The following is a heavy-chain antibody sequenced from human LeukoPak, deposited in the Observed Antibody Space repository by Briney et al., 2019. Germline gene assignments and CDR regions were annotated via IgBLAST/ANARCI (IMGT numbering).Heavy chain of an antibody. CDR3: ATFEGYYYGSGSYYTPGY. CDR1: GYTLTELS. J-gene: IGHJ4*02. CDR2: FDPEDGET. Sequence: ASVKVSCKVSGYTLTELSMHWVRQAPGKGLEWMGGFDPEDGETIYAQKFQGRVTMTEDTSTDTAYMELSSLRSEDTAVYYWATFEGYYYGSGSYYTPGYWGQGTLVTVSS. D-gene: IGHD3-10*01. V-gene: IGHV1-24*01.